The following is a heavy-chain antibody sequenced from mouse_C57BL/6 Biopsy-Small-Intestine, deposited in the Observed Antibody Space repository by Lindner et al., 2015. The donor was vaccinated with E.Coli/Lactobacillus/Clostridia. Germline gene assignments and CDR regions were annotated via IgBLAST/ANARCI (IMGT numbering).Heavy chain of an antibody. CDR3: ARGDYYTLTTYDIRGGGPLDY. CDR2: ISGHNGNT. D-gene: IGHD2-12*01. CDR1: GYTFNRYG. Sequence: SVKVSCKASGYTFNRYGITWVRQAPGQGLEWMGWISGHNGNTNYAQKFQGRVTMTTNTSTTTAYMELRSLRSDDTAVYYCARGDYYTLTTYDIRGGGPLDYWGQGNLVTVSS. J-gene: IGHJ4*01. V-gene: IGHV1S26*01.